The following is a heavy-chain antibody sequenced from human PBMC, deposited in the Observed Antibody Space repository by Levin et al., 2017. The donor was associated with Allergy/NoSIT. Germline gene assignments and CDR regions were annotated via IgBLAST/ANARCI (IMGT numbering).Heavy chain of an antibody. Sequence: GGSLRLSCAASGFTFDDYAMHWVRQAPGKGLEWVSGISWNSGSIGYADSVKGRFTISRDNAKNSLYLQMNSLRAEDTALYYCAKVSVRFLDLGWFDPWGQGTLVTVSS. D-gene: IGHD3-3*01. CDR1: GFTFDDYA. V-gene: IGHV3-9*01. CDR2: ISWNSGSI. J-gene: IGHJ5*02. CDR3: AKVSVRFLDLGWFDP.